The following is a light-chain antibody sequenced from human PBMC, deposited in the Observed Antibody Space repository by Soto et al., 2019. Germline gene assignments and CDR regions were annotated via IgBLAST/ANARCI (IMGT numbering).Light chain of an antibody. CDR2: AAS. CDR1: QGISSY. Sequence: AIRMTQSPSSLSASTGDRVTITCRASQGISSYLAWYQQTPGKAPKLLIYAASTLQSGVPSRFSGSGSGTDFTLTISCLQSEDFATYYCQQYYSYPSFGQGTKGDNK. J-gene: IGKJ1*01. V-gene: IGKV1-8*01. CDR3: QQYYSYPS.